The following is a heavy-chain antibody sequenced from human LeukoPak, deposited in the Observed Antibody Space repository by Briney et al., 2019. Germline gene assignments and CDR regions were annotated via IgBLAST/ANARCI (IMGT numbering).Heavy chain of an antibody. J-gene: IGHJ4*02. D-gene: IGHD2/OR15-2a*01. CDR1: GFTFRNYG. CDR2: IRNDGGDK. Sequence: GGSLRLSCVASGFTFRNYGMHWVRQAPGKGLEWVAFIRNDGGDKYYADSEKGRFTISRDNSKNTLYLQMNSLRAEDTAFYYCARDSSSFPNYFDLWGRGTLVTVSS. V-gene: IGHV3-30*02. CDR3: ARDSSSFPNYFDL.